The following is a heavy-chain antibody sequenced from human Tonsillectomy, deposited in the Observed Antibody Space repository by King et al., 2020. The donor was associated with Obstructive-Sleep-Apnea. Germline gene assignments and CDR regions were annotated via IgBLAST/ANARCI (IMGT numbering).Heavy chain of an antibody. CDR3: ARPSGLRYSGYDSSHFDY. CDR1: GFTFSSYA. Sequence: VQLVESGGGMVQPGRSLRLSCAASGFTFSSYAMHWVRQAPGKGLAWVAVISYDGSNKYYADSVKGRFTISRDNSKNTLYLQMNSLRAEDTAVYYCARPSGLRYSGYDSSHFDYWGQGTLVTVSS. J-gene: IGHJ4*02. V-gene: IGHV3-30*04. D-gene: IGHD5-12*01. CDR2: ISYDGSNK.